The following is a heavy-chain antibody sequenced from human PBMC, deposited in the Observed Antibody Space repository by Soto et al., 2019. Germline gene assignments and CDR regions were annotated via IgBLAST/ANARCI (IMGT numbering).Heavy chain of an antibody. Sequence: ASVKVSCKASGYTFTSYTLHWVRQAPGQRLEWMGWINAGNGNTKYSQKFQDRVTIIRDTSASTAYMEMSSLRSEDTALYYCARDCYYGSGSYNYFDYWGQGTLVTVSS. CDR2: INAGNGNT. J-gene: IGHJ4*02. CDR1: GYTFTSYT. V-gene: IGHV1-3*01. CDR3: ARDCYYGSGSYNYFDY. D-gene: IGHD3-10*01.